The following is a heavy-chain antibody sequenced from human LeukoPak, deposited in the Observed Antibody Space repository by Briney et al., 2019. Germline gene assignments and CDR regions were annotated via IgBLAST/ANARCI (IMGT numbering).Heavy chain of an antibody. D-gene: IGHD6-19*01. CDR2: INHSGST. J-gene: IGHJ4*02. V-gene: IGHV4-34*01. CDR3: ARRIAVADYFDY. Sequence: PSETLSLTCAVYGGSFSGYYWSWIRQPPGKGLEWIGEINHSGSTNYNPSLKSRVTISVDTSKNQFSLKLSSVTAADTAVYYCARRIAVADYFDYWGQGTLVTVSS. CDR1: GGSFSGYY.